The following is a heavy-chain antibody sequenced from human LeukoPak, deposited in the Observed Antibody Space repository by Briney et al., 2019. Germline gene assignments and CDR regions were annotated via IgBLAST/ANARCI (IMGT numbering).Heavy chain of an antibody. Sequence: SETLSLTCAVSGGPISSGGYSWSWIRQPPGKGLEWIGYIYHSGSTYYNPSLKSRVTISVDRSKNQFSLKLSSVTAADTAVYYCARGDYDSSGYRDWGQGTLVTVSS. CDR2: IYHSGST. D-gene: IGHD3-22*01. J-gene: IGHJ4*02. CDR3: ARGDYDSSGYRD. V-gene: IGHV4-30-2*01. CDR1: GGPISSGGYS.